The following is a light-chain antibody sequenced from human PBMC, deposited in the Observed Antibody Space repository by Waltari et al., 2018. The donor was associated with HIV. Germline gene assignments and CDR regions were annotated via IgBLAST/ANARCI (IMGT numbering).Light chain of an antibody. CDR2: DVS. Sequence: QSALTQPRSVSGSPGQSVTISCTRTSRDVGNFNFPSWYQPPPGKAPKLVIYDVSKRPSGVPDRFSGSKSGNTASLTISGLQAEDEADYYCCTYAASNVIFGGGTKLTVL. CDR1: SRDVGNFNF. V-gene: IGLV2-11*01. J-gene: IGLJ2*01. CDR3: CTYAASNVI.